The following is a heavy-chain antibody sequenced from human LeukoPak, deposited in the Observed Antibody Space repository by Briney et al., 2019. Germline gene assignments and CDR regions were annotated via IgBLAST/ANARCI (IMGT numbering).Heavy chain of an antibody. Sequence: GGSLRLSCAASGFTFSTYSMSWVRQAPRKGLEWVSVIYGSGDTTNYADSVKGRFTISRDNSKNMLYLQMHGLRAEDTAVYYCAKDQRPDSGYDIDYWGQGTLDTVSS. V-gene: IGHV3-23*01. CDR3: AKDQRPDSGYDIDY. CDR2: IYGSGDTT. D-gene: IGHD5-12*01. CDR1: GFTFSTYS. J-gene: IGHJ4*02.